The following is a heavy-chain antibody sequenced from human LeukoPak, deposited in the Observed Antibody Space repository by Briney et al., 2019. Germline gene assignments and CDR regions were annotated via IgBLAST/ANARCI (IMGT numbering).Heavy chain of an antibody. D-gene: IGHD2-15*01. CDR3: ARVSDSLGLPLSYGMDV. V-gene: IGHV1-46*01. CDR1: GYTFTSYG. J-gene: IGHJ6*02. Sequence: GASVKVSCKASGYTFTSYGISWVRQAPGQGLEWMGIINPSGGSTSYAQKFQGRVTMTRDMSTSTVYMEVSSLRSEDTAVYYCARVSDSLGLPLSYGMDVWGQGTTVTVSS. CDR2: INPSGGST.